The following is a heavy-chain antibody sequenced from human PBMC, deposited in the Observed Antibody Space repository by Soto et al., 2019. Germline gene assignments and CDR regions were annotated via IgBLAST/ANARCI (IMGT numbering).Heavy chain of an antibody. J-gene: IGHJ6*03. V-gene: IGHV1-69*02. CDR3: STTVTPSDYYYYFMNV. Sequence: SVKVSCKASGGTFSSYTISWVRQAPGQGLEWMGRIIPILGIANYAQKFQGRVTITADKSTSTAYMELSSLRSEDTAVYYCSTTVTPSDYYYYFMNVWGKGTTVTVS. CDR2: IIPILGIA. CDR1: GGTFSSYT. D-gene: IGHD4-4*01.